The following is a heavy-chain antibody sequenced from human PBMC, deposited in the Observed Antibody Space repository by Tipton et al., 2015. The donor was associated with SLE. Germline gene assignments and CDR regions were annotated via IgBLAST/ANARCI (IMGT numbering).Heavy chain of an antibody. J-gene: IGHJ5*02. CDR1: GASIGTSNYY. D-gene: IGHD6-13*01. V-gene: IGHV4-39*07. Sequence: TLSLTCTVSGASIGTSNYYWSWIRQPPGKGLEWIGGINHSGNTYYNPSLKSRVTISVDTSKNQFSLKVNSVTAADTAVYYCARAVGYVAAANSPGWFDAWGQGTLVTVSS. CDR3: ARAVGYVAAANSPGWFDA. CDR2: INHSGNT.